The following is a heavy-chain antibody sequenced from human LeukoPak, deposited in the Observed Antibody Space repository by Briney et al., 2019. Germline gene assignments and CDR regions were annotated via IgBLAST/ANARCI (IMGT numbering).Heavy chain of an antibody. CDR2: INPNTGGT. CDR1: GYTFTGYY. Sequence: ASVKVSCKASGYTFTGYYIHWVRQAPGQGLEWMGRINPNTGGTDYAQKFQGRVTMTRDTSITTAYMELSRLTSGDTAIYYCAKVPPSITAAGNWLGPWGQGALITVSS. CDR3: AKVPPSITAAGNWLGP. V-gene: IGHV1-2*06. D-gene: IGHD6-13*01. J-gene: IGHJ5*02.